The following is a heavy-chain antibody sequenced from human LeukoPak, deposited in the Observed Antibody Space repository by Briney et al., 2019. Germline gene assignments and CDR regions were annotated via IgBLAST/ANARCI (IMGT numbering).Heavy chain of an antibody. CDR3: ARADPITMIVVVKGFDP. Sequence: GSSVKVSCKASGGTFSSYAISWVRQAPGQGLEWMGRINPNSGGTNYAQKFQGRVTMTRDTSISTAYMELSRLRSDDTAVYYCARADPITMIVVVKGFDPWGQGALVTVSS. D-gene: IGHD3-22*01. J-gene: IGHJ5*02. CDR1: GGTFSSYA. CDR2: INPNSGGT. V-gene: IGHV1-2*06.